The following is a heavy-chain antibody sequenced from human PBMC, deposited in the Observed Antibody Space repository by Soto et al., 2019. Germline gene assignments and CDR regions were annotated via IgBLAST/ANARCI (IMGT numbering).Heavy chain of an antibody. CDR3: ARGNSYDILTSYYSYYYYYYMDV. D-gene: IGHD3-9*01. CDR2: IYSGGST. J-gene: IGHJ6*03. CDR1: GFTVSSNY. Sequence: GGSLRLSCAASGFTVSSNYMSWVRQAPGKGLEWVSVIYSGGSTYYAESLKGRFNISRHNSKNTLSLQLNSLRAGDTAVYYSARGNSYDILTSYYSYYYYYYMDVWGKGTTVTVSS. V-gene: IGHV3-53*04.